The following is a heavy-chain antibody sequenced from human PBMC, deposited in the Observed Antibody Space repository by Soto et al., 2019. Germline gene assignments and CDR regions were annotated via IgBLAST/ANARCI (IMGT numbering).Heavy chain of an antibody. CDR1: GFTFRNSA. V-gene: IGHV3-23*01. CDR2: ISGSGRMT. Sequence: QPGGSLRLSCAASGFTFRNSAMTWVRQAPGKGLEWVSGISGSGRMTYYAHSVKGHFTISRDNSKNTLYLQMNSLRAEDTAVYYCARVWLQWAAFDIWGQGTMVTV. D-gene: IGHD5-12*01. CDR3: ARVWLQWAAFDI. J-gene: IGHJ3*02.